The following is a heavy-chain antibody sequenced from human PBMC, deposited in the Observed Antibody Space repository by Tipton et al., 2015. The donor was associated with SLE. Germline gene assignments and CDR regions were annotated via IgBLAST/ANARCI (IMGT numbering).Heavy chain of an antibody. D-gene: IGHD5-24*01. Sequence: VQLVQSGGEVKNPGASVKVSCKASGYTFSDYGVSWVRQAPGQGFEWMGWISVYDGHTNYAQNLQGRVTMTADTSTSTAYMELRSLRSDDTAMYYCARYEMTTMYYCDYWGQGTLLTVSS. CDR1: GYTFSDYG. J-gene: IGHJ4*02. CDR3: ARYEMTTMYYCDY. V-gene: IGHV1-18*01. CDR2: ISVYDGHT.